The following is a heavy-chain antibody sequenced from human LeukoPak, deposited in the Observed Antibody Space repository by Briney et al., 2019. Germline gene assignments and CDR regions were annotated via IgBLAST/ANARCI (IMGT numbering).Heavy chain of an antibody. V-gene: IGHV3-21*01. CDR2: ISSSSSYI. J-gene: IGHJ4*02. CDR3: ARTGYYYDSSGYY. D-gene: IGHD3-22*01. CDR1: GFTFSSYS. Sequence: GGSLRLSCAASGFTFSSYSMNRVRQAPGKGLEWVSSISSSSSYIYYADSVKGRFTISRDNAKNSLYLQMNSLRAEDTAVYYCARTGYYYDSSGYYWGQGTLVTVSS.